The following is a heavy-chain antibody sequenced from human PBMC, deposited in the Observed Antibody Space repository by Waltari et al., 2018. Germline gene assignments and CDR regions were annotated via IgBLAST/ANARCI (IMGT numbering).Heavy chain of an antibody. D-gene: IGHD2-2*01. Sequence: QLQLQESGPGLVKPSETLSLTCTVSGGSISSSSYYWGWIRQPPGKGLEWIGSIYYSGSTYYNPSLKSRVTISVDTSKNQFSLKLSSVTAADTAVYYCTRESRDYYYYMDVWGKGTTVTVSS. CDR3: TRESRDYYYYMDV. J-gene: IGHJ6*03. CDR1: GGSISSSSYY. CDR2: IYYSGST. V-gene: IGHV4-39*02.